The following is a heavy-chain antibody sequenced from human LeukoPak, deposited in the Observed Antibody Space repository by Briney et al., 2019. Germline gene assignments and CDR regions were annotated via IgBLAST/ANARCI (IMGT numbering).Heavy chain of an antibody. V-gene: IGHV1-46*01. D-gene: IGHD7-27*01. CDR2: INPSGGST. J-gene: IGHJ4*02. Sequence: ASVKVSCKASGYTFTSYYMHWVRQAPGQGLEWMGIINPSGGSTSYAQKFQGRVTMTRDTSTSTAYMELSSLRSEDTAVYYCAREIGGWGSGLNFDYWGQGTLVTVSS. CDR3: AREIGGWGSGLNFDY. CDR1: GYTFTSYY.